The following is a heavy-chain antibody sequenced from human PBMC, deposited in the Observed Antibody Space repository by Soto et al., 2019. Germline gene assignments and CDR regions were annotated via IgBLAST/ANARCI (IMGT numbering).Heavy chain of an antibody. Sequence: QVQLQQWGAGLLKPSETLSLTCAVYGGSFSGYYWSWIRQPPGKGLEWIGEINHSGSTNYNPSLKSRVTISVDRSKNQFSRKLSSVTAADTAVYYCARGHPRRHFDYWGQGTLVTVSS. V-gene: IGHV4-34*01. CDR1: GGSFSGYY. CDR2: INHSGST. J-gene: IGHJ4*02. CDR3: ARGHPRRHFDY.